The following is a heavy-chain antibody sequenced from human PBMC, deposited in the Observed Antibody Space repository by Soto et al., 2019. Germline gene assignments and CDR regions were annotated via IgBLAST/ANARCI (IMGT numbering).Heavy chain of an antibody. V-gene: IGHV4-59*01. CDR1: GGSISSYY. J-gene: IGHJ4*02. Sequence: SETLSLTCTVSGGSISSYYWIWIRQPPGKGLEWIGYIYYSGSTNYNPSLKSRVTMSVDTSKNQFSLNLRSVTAADTAVYYCAREDGYNYRFDYWGQGTLVTV. D-gene: IGHD1-1*01. CDR3: AREDGYNYRFDY. CDR2: IYYSGST.